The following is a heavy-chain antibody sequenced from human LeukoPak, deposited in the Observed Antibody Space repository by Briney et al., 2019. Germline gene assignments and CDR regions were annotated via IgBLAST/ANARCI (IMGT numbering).Heavy chain of an antibody. V-gene: IGHV1-46*01. Sequence: ASVKVSCKASGYTFTSYYMHWVRQAPGQGLEWMGIINPSGGSTSYAQKFQGRVTITADESTSTAYMELSSLRSEDTAVYYCARVGYGYYYMDVWGKGTTVTVSS. CDR1: GYTFTSYY. CDR3: ARVGYGYYYMDV. J-gene: IGHJ6*03. CDR2: INPSGGST. D-gene: IGHD1-1*01.